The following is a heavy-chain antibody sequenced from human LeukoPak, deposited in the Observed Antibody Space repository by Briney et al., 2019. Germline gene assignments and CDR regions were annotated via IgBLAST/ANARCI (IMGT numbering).Heavy chain of an antibody. CDR1: GFTFSNAW. Sequence: GGSLRLSCAASGFTFSNAWMSRVRQAPGKGLEWVGRIKSKTDGGTTDYAAPVKGRFTISRDDSKNTLYLQMNSLKTEDTAVYYCTTDYYGSGSYYSFRDYWGQGTLVTVSS. CDR2: IKSKTDGGTT. D-gene: IGHD3-10*01. CDR3: TTDYYGSGSYYSFRDY. J-gene: IGHJ4*02. V-gene: IGHV3-15*01.